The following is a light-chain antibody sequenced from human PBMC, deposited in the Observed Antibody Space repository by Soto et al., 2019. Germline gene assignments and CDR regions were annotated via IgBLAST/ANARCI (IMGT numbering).Light chain of an antibody. V-gene: IGKV3-20*01. CDR2: DAS. J-gene: IGKJ5*01. Sequence: IVLTQSPGTLSLSPGERATLSCRASQTVPKSYLAWYQQRPGQAPRLLIYDASNRATGIPDRFSGSESGTDFTLTISHLEPEDFAVYYWHLYAWSPLTFGQGTRLEIK. CDR3: HLYAWSPLT. CDR1: QTVPKSY.